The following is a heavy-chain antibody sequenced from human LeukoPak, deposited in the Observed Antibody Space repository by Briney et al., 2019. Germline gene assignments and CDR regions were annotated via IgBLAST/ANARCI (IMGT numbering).Heavy chain of an antibody. CDR2: IYYSGGT. D-gene: IGHD1-26*01. Sequence: SETLSLTCTVSGGSISSYYWSWLRQPPGKGLEWIGYIYYSGGTNYNPSLKSRVTISVDTSKNQFSLKLNSVTAADTAVYYCARDLAFGGRAFGGSPLWGQGTLVTVSS. CDR3: ARDLAFGGRAFGGSPL. J-gene: IGHJ4*02. CDR1: GGSISSYY. V-gene: IGHV4-59*01.